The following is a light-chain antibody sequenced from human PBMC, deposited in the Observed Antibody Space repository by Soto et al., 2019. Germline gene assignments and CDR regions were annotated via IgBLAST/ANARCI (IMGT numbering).Light chain of an antibody. CDR3: QQYGSSPRT. Sequence: EIVLTQSPGTLSLSPGERATLSCRASQSVSSSYLAWYQQKPGQAPWLLIYAASSRATGIPDRFSGGGSGTDFTLIISRLEPEDFALYYCQQYGSSPRTFGQGTKVEIK. J-gene: IGKJ1*01. CDR2: AAS. CDR1: QSVSSSY. V-gene: IGKV3-20*01.